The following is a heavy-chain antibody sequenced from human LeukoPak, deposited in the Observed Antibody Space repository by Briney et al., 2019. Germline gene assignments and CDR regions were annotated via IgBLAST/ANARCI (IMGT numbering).Heavy chain of an antibody. CDR3: ARDRDSYDSSGTVDY. Sequence: PSETLSLTCTVSGYSISSGYYWGWIRQPPGKGLEWIGSIYHSGSTYYNPSLKSRVTISVDTSKNQFSLKLSSVTAADTAVYYCARDRDSYDSSGTVDYWGQGTLVTVSS. CDR1: GYSISSGYY. D-gene: IGHD3-22*01. J-gene: IGHJ4*02. CDR2: IYHSGST. V-gene: IGHV4-38-2*02.